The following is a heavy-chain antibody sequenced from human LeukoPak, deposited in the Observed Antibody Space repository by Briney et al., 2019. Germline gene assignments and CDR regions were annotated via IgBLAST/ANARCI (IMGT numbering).Heavy chain of an antibody. Sequence: ASVKVSCKASGYTFTGSGWYLYWLRQAPGQGLECVGWIHPNNGATLYAQKFQGRVAMTTDTSISTAYMELSRLRPDDTAMYYCARDGPAQVVDFDYWGQGTLVTVSS. V-gene: IGHV1-2*02. D-gene: IGHD2-15*01. CDR3: ARDGPAQVVDFDY. CDR2: IHPNNGAT. J-gene: IGHJ4*02. CDR1: GYTFTGSGWY.